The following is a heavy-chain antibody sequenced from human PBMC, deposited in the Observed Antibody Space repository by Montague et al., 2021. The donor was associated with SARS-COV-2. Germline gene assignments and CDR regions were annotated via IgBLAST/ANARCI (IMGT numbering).Heavy chain of an antibody. CDR2: IYYSGST. D-gene: IGHD6-19*01. Sequence: SETRSLTCTVSGGSISSTSYYWGWIRQPPGKGLEWIGSIYYSGSTYYNPSLKSRVTISVDTSKNQFSLKLSSVTAADTAVYYRVRQPGQWLPREWFWFDPWGQGTLVTVSS. CDR3: VRQPGQWLPREWFWFDP. J-gene: IGHJ5*02. CDR1: GGSISSTSYY. V-gene: IGHV4-39*01.